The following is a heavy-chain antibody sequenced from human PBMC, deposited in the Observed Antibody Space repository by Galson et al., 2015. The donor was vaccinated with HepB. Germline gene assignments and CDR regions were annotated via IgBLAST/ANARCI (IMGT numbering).Heavy chain of an antibody. J-gene: IGHJ4*02. V-gene: IGHV3-23*01. CDR1: GFTFDNYA. Sequence: SLRLSCAASGFTFDNYAMYWVRQAPGKGLAWVSSISGSGGVTYYADSAKGRFTISRDNSKNALYLQMNSLRAEDTAVYYCARVSAAVNFDYWGQGTLVTVSS. CDR3: ARVSAAVNFDY. D-gene: IGHD6-13*01. CDR2: ISGSGGVT.